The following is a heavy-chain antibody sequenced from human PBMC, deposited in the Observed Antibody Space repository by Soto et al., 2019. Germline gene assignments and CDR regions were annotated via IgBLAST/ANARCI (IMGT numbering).Heavy chain of an antibody. CDR3: ARSNYGSGSYMMGGFDY. D-gene: IGHD3-10*01. CDR1: GGTFSSYA. Sequence: ASVKVSCKASGGTFSSYAISWVRQAPGQGLEWMGGIIPIFGTANYAQKFQGRVTITADESTSTAYMELSSLRSEDTAVYYCARSNYGSGSYMMGGFDYWGQGTLVTVSS. V-gene: IGHV1-69*13. CDR2: IIPIFGTA. J-gene: IGHJ4*02.